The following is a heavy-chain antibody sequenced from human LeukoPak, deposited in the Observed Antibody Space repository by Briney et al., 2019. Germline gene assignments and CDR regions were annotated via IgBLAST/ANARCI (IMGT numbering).Heavy chain of an antibody. CDR1: GFTFSSYA. CDR3: TTEGYPI. CDR2: ISYDGSNK. Sequence: GGSLRLSCAASGFTFSSYAMHWVRQAPGKGLEWVAVISYDGSNKYYADSVKGRFTISRDNSKNTLYLQMNSLKTEDTAVYYCTTEGYPIWGQGTMVTVSS. D-gene: IGHD2-15*01. V-gene: IGHV3-30-3*01. J-gene: IGHJ3*02.